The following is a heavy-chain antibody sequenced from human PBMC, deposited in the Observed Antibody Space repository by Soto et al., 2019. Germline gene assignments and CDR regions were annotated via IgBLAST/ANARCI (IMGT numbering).Heavy chain of an antibody. Sequence: LSLTSGVSGDTIVTGGVSWARIRKPPGKALEWIGHTYHSGNPYYNPSLKSRVIISVDTSKNQFSLKLSSVTAADTAVYYCARLYQWLPQEYYFDYWGQGTLVTVSS. J-gene: IGHJ4*02. CDR2: TYHSGNP. CDR3: ARLYQWLPQEYYFDY. CDR1: GDTIVTGGVS. D-gene: IGHD6-19*01. V-gene: IGHV4-30-2*02.